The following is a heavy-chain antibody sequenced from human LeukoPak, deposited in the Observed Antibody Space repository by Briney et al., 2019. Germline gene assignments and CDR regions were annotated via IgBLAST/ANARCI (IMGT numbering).Heavy chain of an antibody. Sequence: QPGGSLRLSCAASGFTFSSYAMSWVRQAPGKGLVWVSRINSDGSSTSYADSVKGRFTISRDNAKNTLYLQMNSLRAEDTAVYYCARDMTTVTKGRSYYYMDVWGKGTTVTISS. CDR3: ARDMTTVTKGRSYYYMDV. J-gene: IGHJ6*03. V-gene: IGHV3-74*01. CDR1: GFTFSSYA. CDR2: INSDGSST. D-gene: IGHD4-17*01.